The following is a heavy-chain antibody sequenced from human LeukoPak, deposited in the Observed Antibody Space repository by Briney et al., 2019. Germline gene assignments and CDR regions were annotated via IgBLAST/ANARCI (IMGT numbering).Heavy chain of an antibody. D-gene: IGHD3-22*01. CDR1: GGSFSGYY. CDR2: INHSGST. J-gene: IGHJ2*01. V-gene: IGHV4-34*01. Sequence: SETLSLTCAVYGGSFSGYYWSWIRQPPGKGLEWIGEINHSGSTNYNLSLKSRVTISVDTSKNQFSLKLSSVTAADTAVYYCARSRVSGYYLLWGRGTLVTVSS. CDR3: ARSRVSGYYLL.